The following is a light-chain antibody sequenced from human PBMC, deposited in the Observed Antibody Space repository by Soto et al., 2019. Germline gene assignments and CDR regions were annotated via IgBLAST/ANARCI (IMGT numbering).Light chain of an antibody. V-gene: IGKV3-11*01. J-gene: IGKJ2*01. CDR1: QSVSSY. Sequence: EIVLTQSPATLSLSPGERATLSCRASQSVSSYLAWYQQKPGQAPRLLIYDASNRASGIPARFGGSGSGTVFTLTINSLGPEDVSVYYCQQRSNWPPWTFGQGTKLEIK. CDR3: QQRSNWPPWT. CDR2: DAS.